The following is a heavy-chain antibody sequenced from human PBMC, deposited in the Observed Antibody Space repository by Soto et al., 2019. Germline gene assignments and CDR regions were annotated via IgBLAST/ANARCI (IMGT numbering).Heavy chain of an antibody. CDR3: ATSDSSRFY. CDR1: GVSISSHDW. D-gene: IGHD6-13*01. Sequence: QVQLQESGPGLVKPSGTLSLTCAVSGVSISSHDWWTWVRPPPGKGLEWIGESHPSEYTHYNPSLESRVTISVDKSQHQFSLKLTSVTVAYTAVYYCATSDSSRFYWGQGTLVTVSS. CDR2: SHPSEYT. V-gene: IGHV4-4*02. J-gene: IGHJ4*02.